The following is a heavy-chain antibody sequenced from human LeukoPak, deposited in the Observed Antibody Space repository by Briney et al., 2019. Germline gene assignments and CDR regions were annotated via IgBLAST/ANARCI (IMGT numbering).Heavy chain of an antibody. J-gene: IGHJ4*02. V-gene: IGHV4-31*03. CDR3: ARQNPRAIFDY. Sequence: PSETLSLTCTVSSGSFTSGGYYWSWIRQHPGKGLEWIGYTYYSGSTYYNPSLKSRVTISVDTSKNQFSLKLSSVTAADTAVYYCARQNPRAIFDYWGQGTLVTVSS. CDR2: TYYSGST. D-gene: IGHD2/OR15-2a*01. CDR1: SGSFTSGGYY.